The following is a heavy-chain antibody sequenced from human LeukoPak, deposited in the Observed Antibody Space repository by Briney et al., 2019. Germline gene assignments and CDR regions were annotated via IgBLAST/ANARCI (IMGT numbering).Heavy chain of an antibody. CDR1: GYTFTSYY. J-gene: IGHJ4*02. D-gene: IGHD2-21*02. CDR2: INPSGGST. CDR3: ARTYCAEDCSIRYFDY. V-gene: IGHV1-46*01. Sequence: ASVKVSCKASGYTFTSYYMHWVRQAPGQGLEWMGIINPSGGSTSYAQKFQGRVTMTRDKSTSTVYMELSSLTSGDTAVYYCARTYCAEDCSIRYFDYWGQGTLVTVSS.